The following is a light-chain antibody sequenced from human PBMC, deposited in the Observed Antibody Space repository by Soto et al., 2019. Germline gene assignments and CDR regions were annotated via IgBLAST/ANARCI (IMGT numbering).Light chain of an antibody. J-gene: IGKJ1*01. CDR3: QQYNSYSWT. CDR1: QSISAW. Sequence: DIQMTQSPSTLSATAGDRVTITCRASQSISAWLAWYQQKPGKAPKLLIYDASSLESGVPSRFSGSGSGTEFTLTISNLQPDDFATYYCQQYNSYSWTFGQGTKVDIK. V-gene: IGKV1-5*01. CDR2: DAS.